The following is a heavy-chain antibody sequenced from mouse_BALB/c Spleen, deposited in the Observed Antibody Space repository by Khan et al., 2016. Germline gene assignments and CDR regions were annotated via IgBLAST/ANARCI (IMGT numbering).Heavy chain of an antibody. CDR3: ARRGDYRYDWFAY. D-gene: IGHD2-14*01. CDR1: GYTFTSYW. J-gene: IGHJ3*01. CDR2: INPSTAYI. Sequence: QVQLQQSGAELAKPGASVKMSCKASGYTFTSYWMHWVKQRPGQGLEWIGYINPSTAYIEYNQKFKDTATLTADKSSSTAYMQRSSLTSEDSAVYYCARRGDYRYDWFAYWGVGALVTVSA. V-gene: IGHV1-7*01.